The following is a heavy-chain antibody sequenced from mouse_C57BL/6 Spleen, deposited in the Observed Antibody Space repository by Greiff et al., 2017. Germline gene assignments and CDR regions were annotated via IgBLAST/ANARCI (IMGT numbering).Heavy chain of an antibody. CDR1: GFTFSDYG. Sequence: EVKLVESGGGLVKPGGSLKLSCAASGFTFSDYGMHWVRQAPEKGLEWVAYISSGSSTIYYADTVKGRFTISRDNAKNTLFLQMTSLRSEDTAMYYCARGGYDVSYAMDCWGQGTSVTVSS. CDR2: ISSGSSTI. V-gene: IGHV5-17*01. CDR3: ARGGYDVSYAMDC. D-gene: IGHD2-2*01. J-gene: IGHJ4*01.